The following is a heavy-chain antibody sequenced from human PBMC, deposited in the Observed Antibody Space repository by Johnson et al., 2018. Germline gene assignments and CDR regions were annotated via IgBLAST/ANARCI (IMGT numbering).Heavy chain of an antibody. V-gene: IGHV1-46*01. CDR1: GYTFTSFH. CDR2: INPIGAGT. Sequence: QVQLVQSGAEVKKPGASVKVSCKASGYTFTSFHVHWVRQAPGQGLEWMGIINPIGAGTTYSQNVQGRVTGTRDTSPRTVYMEVNSLRSEDTAVYYCARASHSNNWYHYGLDVWGQGTTVTVSS. CDR3: ARASHSNNWYHYGLDV. D-gene: IGHD6-13*01. J-gene: IGHJ6*02.